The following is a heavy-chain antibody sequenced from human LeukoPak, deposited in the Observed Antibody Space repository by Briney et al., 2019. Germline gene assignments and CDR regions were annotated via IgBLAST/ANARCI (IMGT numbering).Heavy chain of an antibody. CDR1: GGSISSSSYY. J-gene: IGHJ3*02. V-gene: IGHV4-39*07. CDR2: LYYSGST. Sequence: SETLSLTCTVSGGSISSSSYYWGWIRQPPGKGLEWIGSLYYSGSTYYNPSLKSRVTISVDTSKNQFSLKLSSVTAADTAVYYYARDMYDFWSGSLAGAFDIWGQGTMVTVSS. D-gene: IGHD3-3*01. CDR3: ARDMYDFWSGSLAGAFDI.